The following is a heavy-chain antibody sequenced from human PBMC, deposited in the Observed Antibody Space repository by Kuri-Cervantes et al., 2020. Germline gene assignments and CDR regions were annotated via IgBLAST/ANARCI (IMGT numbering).Heavy chain of an antibody. CDR2: FDPEDVET. CDR3: ATVKAYYDILTGYYSENYYFDY. D-gene: IGHD3-9*01. J-gene: IGHJ4*02. Sequence: ASVKVSCKVSGYTLTELSMHWVRQAPGKGLEWMGGFDPEDVETIYAQKFQGRVTMTEDTSTDTAYMELSSLRSEDTAVYYCATVKAYYDILTGYYSENYYFDYWGQGTLVTVSS. V-gene: IGHV1-24*01. CDR1: GYTLTELS.